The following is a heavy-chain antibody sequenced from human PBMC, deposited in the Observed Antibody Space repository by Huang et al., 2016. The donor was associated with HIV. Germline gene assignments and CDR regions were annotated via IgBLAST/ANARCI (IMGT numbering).Heavy chain of an antibody. CDR1: GFTFLAFW. CDR2: INSDGTYI. J-gene: IGHJ5*02. V-gene: IGHV3-74*01. CDR3: AVGGRTAAYFHFDP. D-gene: IGHD3-9*01. Sequence: EVRFQESGGGQVQPGGWRKLSCVASGFTFLAFWVHWARQVPGEGWVLVARINSDGTYIDYADSVRGRFVVSRNNARHILSLEMSSLRPEDTGVYFCAVGGRTAAYFHFDPRGQGIPVIV.